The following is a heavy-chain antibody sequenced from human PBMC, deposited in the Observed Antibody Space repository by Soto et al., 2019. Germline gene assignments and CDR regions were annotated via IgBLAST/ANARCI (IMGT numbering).Heavy chain of an antibody. V-gene: IGHV3-15*07. Sequence: EVQLVDSGGGLVEPGGSLRLACATSGFSFNNACMNWVRQAPGKGLEWVGRINSEANGGTRDYAAPVKGRFTIARDASESMLYLQMDSLNPEDTGNLYGTTDEKDNEYFSAPRYWGEGTLVTV. CDR3: TTDEKDNEYFSAPRY. J-gene: IGHJ4*02. CDR1: GFSFNNAC. CDR2: INSEANGGTR. D-gene: IGHD6-6*01.